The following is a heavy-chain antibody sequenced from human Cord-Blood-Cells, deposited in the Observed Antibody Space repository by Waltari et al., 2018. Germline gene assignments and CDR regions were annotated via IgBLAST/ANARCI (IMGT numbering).Heavy chain of an antibody. J-gene: IGHJ5*02. D-gene: IGHD5-12*01. Sequence: VQLVQSGAEVKKPRASVKVSCKASGYTFTGSYKHCARQAPGQGLEWMGRINPNSGGTNYAQKFQGRVTMTRDTSISTAYMELSRLRSDDTAVYYCARGGYSGYDNWFDPWGQGTLVTVSS. CDR1: GYTFTGSY. V-gene: IGHV1-2*06. CDR3: ARGGYSGYDNWFDP. CDR2: INPNSGGT.